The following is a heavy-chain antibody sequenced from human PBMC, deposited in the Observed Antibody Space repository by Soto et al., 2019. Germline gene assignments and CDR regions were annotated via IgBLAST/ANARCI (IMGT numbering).Heavy chain of an antibody. CDR3: AAEISSDYYDSSGYPY. Sequence: SVKVSCKASGFTFTSSAVQWVRRARGQRLEWIGWIVVGSGNTNYAQKFQERVTITRDMSTSTAYMELSSLRSEDTAVYYCAAEISSDYYDSSGYPYWGQGTLVTVSS. J-gene: IGHJ4*02. D-gene: IGHD3-22*01. CDR2: IVVGSGNT. V-gene: IGHV1-58*01. CDR1: GFTFTSSA.